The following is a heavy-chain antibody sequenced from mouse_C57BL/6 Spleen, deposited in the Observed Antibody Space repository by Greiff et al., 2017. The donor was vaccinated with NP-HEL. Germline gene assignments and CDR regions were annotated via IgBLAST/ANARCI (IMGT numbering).Heavy chain of an antibody. V-gene: IGHV1-82*01. CDR2: IYPGDGDT. Sequence: VMLVESGPELVKPGASVKISCKASGYAFSSSWMNWVKQRPGKGLEWIGRIYPGDGDTNYNGQFKGKATLTADKSSSTASMQLSSLTSEDSAVYFCARVGTGRYFDYGGQGTTLTVSS. CDR1: GYAFSSSW. D-gene: IGHD4-1*01. CDR3: ARVGTGRYFDY. J-gene: IGHJ2*01.